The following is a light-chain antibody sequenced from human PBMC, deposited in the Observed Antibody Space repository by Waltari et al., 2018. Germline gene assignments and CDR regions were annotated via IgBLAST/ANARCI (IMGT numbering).Light chain of an antibody. CDR2: KAS. V-gene: IGLV8-61*01. J-gene: IGLJ3*02. CDR1: SGSLSTTSY. CDR3: SIYMGSGIWV. Sequence: QTVVTQEPSLSVSPGGTVTITCVLSSGSLSTTSYATWYQQTPGQAPRTLVYKASSRSSGVPDRFSGTILGNKAALTITGVQPEDESDYYCSIYMGSGIWVFGGGTKLTVL.